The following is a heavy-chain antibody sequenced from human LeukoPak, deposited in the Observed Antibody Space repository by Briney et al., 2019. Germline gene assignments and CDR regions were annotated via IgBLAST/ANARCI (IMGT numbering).Heavy chain of an antibody. CDR1: GFTVSNNY. CDR2: IYSSGST. J-gene: IGHJ3*02. V-gene: IGHV3-53*01. CDR3: ARGGDIVGTSRSAFDI. D-gene: IGHD1-26*01. Sequence: GGSLRLSCAASGFTVSNNYMSWVRQAPGKGLEWVSLIYSSGSTDYADSVKGRFAISRDNSKNTLYLQMNSLRDEDTAVYYCARGGDIVGTSRSAFDIWGQGTMVTVSS.